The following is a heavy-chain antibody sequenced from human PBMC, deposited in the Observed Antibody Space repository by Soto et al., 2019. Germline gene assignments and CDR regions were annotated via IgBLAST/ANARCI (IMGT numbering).Heavy chain of an antibody. Sequence: GGSLRLSCAASGFTVSSNYMSWVRQAPGKGLEWVSVIYSGGSTYYADSVKGRFTISRDNSKDTLYLQMNSLRAEDTVVYYCAREYSSGLYGMDVWGQGTTVTVSS. CDR1: GFTVSSNY. D-gene: IGHD6-19*01. V-gene: IGHV3-66*01. CDR2: IYSGGST. CDR3: AREYSSGLYGMDV. J-gene: IGHJ6*02.